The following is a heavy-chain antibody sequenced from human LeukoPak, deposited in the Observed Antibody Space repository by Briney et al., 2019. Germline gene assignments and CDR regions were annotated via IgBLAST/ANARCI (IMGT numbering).Heavy chain of an antibody. D-gene: IGHD6-19*01. J-gene: IGHJ5*02. CDR1: NGSISSDTDF. CDR3: AKGAGPPWFDP. V-gene: IGHV4-61*02. CDR2: MSSSGIS. Sequence: PSQTLSLTCTVSNGSISSDTDFWSWIRQPAGKGLEWIGRMSSSGISTYSPSLKSRLTISIDTSRNQFSMNLNSVTAADTAVYYCAKGAGPPWFDPWGQGTLVTVSS.